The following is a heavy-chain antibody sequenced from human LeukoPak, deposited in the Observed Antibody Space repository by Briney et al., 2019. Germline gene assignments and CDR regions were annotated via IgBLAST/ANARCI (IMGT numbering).Heavy chain of an antibody. D-gene: IGHD6-19*01. CDR1: GGSISSYY. CDR3: AREEHSSGWLNYYYYMDV. V-gene: IGHV4-59*01. Sequence: SETLSLTCTVSGGSISSYYWSWIRQPPGKGLEWIGYIYYSGSTNYNPSLKSRVTISVDTSKNQFSLKLSSVTAADTAVYYCAREEHSSGWLNYYYYMDVWGKGTTVTVSS. CDR2: IYYSGST. J-gene: IGHJ6*03.